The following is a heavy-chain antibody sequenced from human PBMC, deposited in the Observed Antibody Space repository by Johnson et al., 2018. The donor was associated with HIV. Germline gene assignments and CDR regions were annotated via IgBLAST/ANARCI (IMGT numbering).Heavy chain of an antibody. CDR2: INSYGSGT. J-gene: IGHJ3*02. CDR1: GFTFSSYW. V-gene: IGHV3-74*01. CDR3: ARSRRREITMIVVVARRGSDDAFDI. Sequence: VQLVESGGGLVQPGGSLRLSCAASGFTFSSYWMHWVRQAPGKGLVWVSRINSYGSGTTYADSVKGRFTISRDNAKNSLYLQMNSLRAEDTALYYCARSRRREITMIVVVARRGSDDAFDIWGQGTMVTVSS. D-gene: IGHD3-22*01.